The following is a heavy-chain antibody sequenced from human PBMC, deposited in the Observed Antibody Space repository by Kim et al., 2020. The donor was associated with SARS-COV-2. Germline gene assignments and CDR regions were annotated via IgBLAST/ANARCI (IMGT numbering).Heavy chain of an antibody. CDR3: ATLGYWYFDL. Sequence: GGSLRLSCTVSGITFSDYYMSWIRQAPGKGLEWVSYIDSSSDTIKYADSVKGRFTLSRDNAKNSLYLQMNSLTADDTAVYFCATLGYWYFDLWGRGSLVTVSA. CDR1: GITFSDYY. J-gene: IGHJ2*01. CDR2: IDSSSDTI. V-gene: IGHV3-11*01.